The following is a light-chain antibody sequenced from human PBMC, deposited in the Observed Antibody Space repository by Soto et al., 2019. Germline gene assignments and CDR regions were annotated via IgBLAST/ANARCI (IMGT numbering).Light chain of an antibody. J-gene: IGKJ1*01. V-gene: IGKV1-6*02. Sequence: IQMTQSPSSLSASVGDTVTITCLASQDIRNELGWYQQKPGTAPKFLIYAASSLHSGVPSRFSGSGSGTDFTLTISGLEPEDVAVYYCQQYGSSPSTFGQGTKVDIK. CDR1: QDIRNE. CDR3: QQYGSSPST. CDR2: AAS.